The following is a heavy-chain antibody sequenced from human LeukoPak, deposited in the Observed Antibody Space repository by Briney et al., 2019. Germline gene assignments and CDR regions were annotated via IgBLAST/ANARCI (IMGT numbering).Heavy chain of an antibody. Sequence: ASVKVSCKDSGGTFTSYAISWVRQAPGQGLEWMGGIIPIFGTANYAQKFQGRVTITADESTSTAYMELSSLRSEDTAVYYCATGYYYDSSGYSFDYWGQGTLVTVSS. CDR3: ATGYYYDSSGYSFDY. D-gene: IGHD3-22*01. CDR2: IIPIFGTA. J-gene: IGHJ4*02. V-gene: IGHV1-69*01. CDR1: GGTFTSYA.